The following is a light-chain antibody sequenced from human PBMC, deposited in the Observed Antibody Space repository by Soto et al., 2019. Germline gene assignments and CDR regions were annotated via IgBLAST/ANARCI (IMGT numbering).Light chain of an antibody. J-gene: IGKJ4*01. V-gene: IGKV1-33*01. CDR3: QQYDNLPLT. CDR1: QDITKY. CDR2: DAS. Sequence: IQMTQSPSSLSASVGDIVTITCQASQDITKYLHWFQQKPGKAPKXLIYDASNLETGVPSRFSGSGSGTDFTLTISRLKTEDIATYYCQQYDNLPLTFGGGTKVDIK.